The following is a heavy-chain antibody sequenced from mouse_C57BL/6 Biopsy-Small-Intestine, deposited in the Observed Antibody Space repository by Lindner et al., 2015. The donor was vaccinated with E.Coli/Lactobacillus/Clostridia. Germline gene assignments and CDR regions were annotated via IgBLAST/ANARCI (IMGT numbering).Heavy chain of an antibody. CDR2: IYPGDGAA. J-gene: IGHJ2*01. CDR1: GYTFSSYW. Sequence: VQLQESGPELVKPGASVKISCRASGYTFSSYWMNWVKQRPERGLEWIGQIYPGDGAANYNGKFKGKATLTADKSSSTAYLQLSSLTSEDSAVYFCATGPYFDFVGPRHHSHSLL. V-gene: IGHV1-80*01. CDR3: ATGPYFDF.